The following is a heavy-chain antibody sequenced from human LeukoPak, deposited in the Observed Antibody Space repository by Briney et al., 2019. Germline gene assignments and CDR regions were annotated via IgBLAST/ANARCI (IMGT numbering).Heavy chain of an antibody. CDR3: VRDRTTVPLFDY. J-gene: IGHJ4*02. V-gene: IGHV3-74*01. CDR1: GFIFSNYW. CDR2: INTDGSST. D-gene: IGHD4-17*01. Sequence: GGSLRLSCAASGFIFSNYWMHWVRQAPGKGLVWVSRINTDGSSTSYADSVKGRFTISRDNAENTLYLQMNSLRAEDTAVYYCVRDRTTVPLFDYWGQGPLVSVS.